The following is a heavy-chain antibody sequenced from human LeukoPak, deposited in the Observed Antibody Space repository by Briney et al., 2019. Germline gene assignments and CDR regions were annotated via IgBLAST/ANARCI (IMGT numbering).Heavy chain of an antibody. CDR2: INPNSGGT. CDR1: GYTFTGYY. D-gene: IGHD3-22*01. Sequence: GASVKVSCKASGYTFTGYYMHWVRQAPGQGLEWMRWINPNSGGTNFAQKFQGRVTLTRDTSISTAYMELSRLRSDDTAVYYCASALNYYDSTSQVGNWGQGTLVTVSS. CDR3: ASALNYYDSTSQVGN. J-gene: IGHJ4*02. V-gene: IGHV1-2*02.